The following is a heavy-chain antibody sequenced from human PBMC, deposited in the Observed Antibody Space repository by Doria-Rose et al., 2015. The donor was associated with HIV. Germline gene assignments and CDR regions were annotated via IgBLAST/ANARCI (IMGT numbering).Heavy chain of an antibody. J-gene: IGHJ4*02. CDR3: ARGNKYSSSWYVDRFDY. CDR2: INHSGTT. CDR1: GGSVSGYY. V-gene: IGHV4-34*01. Sequence: TCAVYGGSVSGYYWSWIRQPPGKGLEWIGEINHSGTTKHNPSLKSRVTISVDTSKNQFSLELTSVTAADTAVYYCARGNKYSSSWYVDRFDYWGQGTLVTVSS. D-gene: IGHD6-13*01.